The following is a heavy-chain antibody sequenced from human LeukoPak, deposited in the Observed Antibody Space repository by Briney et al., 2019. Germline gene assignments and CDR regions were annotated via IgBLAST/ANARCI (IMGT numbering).Heavy chain of an antibody. J-gene: IGHJ4*02. CDR2: INPNSGGT. CDR3: ARASGSIWSVVY. D-gene: IGHD5-12*01. V-gene: IGHV1-2*02. CDR1: GYTFTGYY. Sequence: ASVKVSCKASGYTFTGYYMHWVRQAPGQGLEWMGWINPNSGGTNYAQKFQGRVTMARDTSISTAYMELSRLRSDDTAVYYCARASGSIWSVVYWGQGTLVTVSS.